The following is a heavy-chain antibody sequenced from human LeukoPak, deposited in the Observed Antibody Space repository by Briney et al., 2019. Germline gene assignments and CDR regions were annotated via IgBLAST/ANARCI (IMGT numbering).Heavy chain of an antibody. Sequence: GGSLRLSCAASGFTFSSYSMNWVRQAPGKGLEWVSYISSSSSTIYYADSVKGRFTISRDNAKNSLYLQMNSLRAEDTAVYYCARDVINPSIAARGVAFDIWGQGTMVTVSS. CDR3: ARDVINPSIAARGVAFDI. V-gene: IGHV3-48*01. CDR2: ISSSSSTI. CDR1: GFTFSSYS. D-gene: IGHD6-6*01. J-gene: IGHJ3*02.